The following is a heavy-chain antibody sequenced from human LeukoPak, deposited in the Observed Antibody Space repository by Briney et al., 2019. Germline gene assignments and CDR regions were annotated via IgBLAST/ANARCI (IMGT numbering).Heavy chain of an antibody. CDR2: IRYDGSNK. D-gene: IGHD3-10*01. Sequence: GGSLRLSCIASGFTFNSYAMSWVRQAPGKWLEWVAFIRYDGSNKYYADSVKGRFTISRDNSKNTLYLQMNSLRAEDTAVYYCAKDPQYYYGSGSYKVDYWGQGTLVTVSS. CDR1: GFTFNSYA. CDR3: AKDPQYYYGSGSYKVDY. J-gene: IGHJ4*02. V-gene: IGHV3-30*02.